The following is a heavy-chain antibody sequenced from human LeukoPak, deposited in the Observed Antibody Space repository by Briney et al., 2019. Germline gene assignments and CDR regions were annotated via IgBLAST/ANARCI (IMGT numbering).Heavy chain of an antibody. V-gene: IGHV1-69*04. CDR2: IIPILGIA. CDR1: GGTFSSYA. CDR3: ARASNYYGSGSYYNVGFDY. J-gene: IGHJ4*02. D-gene: IGHD3-10*01. Sequence: SVKVSCRASGGTFSSYAISWVRQAPGQGLEWMGRIIPILGIANYAQKFQGRVTITADKSTSTAYMELSSLRSEDTAVYYCARASNYYGSGSYYNVGFDYWGQGTLVTVSS.